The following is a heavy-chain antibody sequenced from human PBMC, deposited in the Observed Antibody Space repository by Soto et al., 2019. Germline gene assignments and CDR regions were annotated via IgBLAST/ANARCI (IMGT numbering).Heavy chain of an antibody. V-gene: IGHV3-72*01. CDR3: ARVFLVGPIGGRYFDY. Sequence: EVQLVESGGGLVQPGGSLRLSCAASGFPFSAHYMDWVRQAPGKGLEWVGRIKNKANSYTTEYAASVEGRFTISREDSQNSLYLQMNSLKTEATAVYYCARVFLVGPIGGRYFDYWGQGSQVAVSS. CDR2: IKNKANSYTT. CDR1: GFPFSAHY. D-gene: IGHD1-26*01. J-gene: IGHJ4*02.